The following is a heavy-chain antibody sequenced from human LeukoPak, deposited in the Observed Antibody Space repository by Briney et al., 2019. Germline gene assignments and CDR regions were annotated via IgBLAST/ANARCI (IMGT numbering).Heavy chain of an antibody. Sequence: PSETLSLTCTVSGGSISSSSYYWGWVRQAPGKGLEWVAVISYDGSNKYYADSVKGRFTISRDNSKNTLYLQMNSLRAEDTAVCYCARDSQPIQLWLNYFDYWGQGTLVTVSS. V-gene: IGHV3-30*03. CDR2: ISYDGSNK. J-gene: IGHJ4*02. CDR1: GGSISSSSYY. CDR3: ARDSQPIQLWLNYFDY. D-gene: IGHD5-18*01.